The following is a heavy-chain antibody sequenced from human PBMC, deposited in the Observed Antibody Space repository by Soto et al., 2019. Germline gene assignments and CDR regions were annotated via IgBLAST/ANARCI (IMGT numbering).Heavy chain of an antibody. D-gene: IGHD1-1*01. CDR2: IYYSGST. CDR3: AGHNFFNWFDP. J-gene: IGHJ5*02. CDR1: GGSISSCY. Sequence: SETLSLTCTVSGGSISSCYWSWIRQPPGKGLEWIGYIYYSGSTNYNPSLKSRVTISVDTSKNQFPLKLSSVTAADTAVYYCAGHNFFNWFDPWGQGTLVTVSS. V-gene: IGHV4-59*01.